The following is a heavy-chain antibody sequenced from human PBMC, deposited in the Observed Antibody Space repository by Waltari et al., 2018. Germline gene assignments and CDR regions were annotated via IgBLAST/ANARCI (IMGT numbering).Heavy chain of an antibody. V-gene: IGHV3-74*01. D-gene: IGHD6-13*01. J-gene: IGHJ6*02. CDR3: AKVAPRTYRSPVPGRDYYYGMDV. Sequence: EVQLVESGGGLVQPGGSLRLSCVASGFTFSNFWMHWVHQAPGKGLVWVSRMKSDWSSARYAYSVKGRFVVSRDNAKNTLYLEINSLGAEDTAVYYCAKVAPRTYRSPVPGRDYYYGMDVWGQGTTVTVFS. CDR1: GFTFSNFW. CDR2: MKSDWSSA.